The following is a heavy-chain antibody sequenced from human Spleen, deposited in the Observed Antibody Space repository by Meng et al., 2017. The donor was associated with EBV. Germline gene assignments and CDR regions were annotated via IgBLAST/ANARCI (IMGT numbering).Heavy chain of an antibody. V-gene: IGHV1-18*04. J-gene: IGHJ5*02. Sequence: QVQMVQFGGEVKTPGASVKVSCKASGYTFSSHGISWVRQAPGQGLDWMGWISVNTGNTNYAQKLQGRVTMTTDTSTSTAYMELRSLRSDDTAVYYCARDHRVAAAGTQSWFDPWGQGTLVTVSS. CDR2: ISVNTGNT. CDR1: GYTFSSHG. CDR3: ARDHRVAAAGTQSWFDP. D-gene: IGHD6-13*01.